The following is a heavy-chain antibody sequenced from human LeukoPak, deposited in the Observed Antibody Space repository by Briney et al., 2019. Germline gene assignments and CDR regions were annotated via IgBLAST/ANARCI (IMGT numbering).Heavy chain of an antibody. D-gene: IGHD2-21*02. CDR3: ARVGQVVVTATDWYFDL. CDR2: IYYSGST. J-gene: IGHJ2*01. V-gene: IGHV4-39*01. CDR1: GGSISSSSYY. Sequence: SETLSLTCTVSGGSISSSSYYWGWIRQPPGKGLEWIGSIYYSGSTYYNPSLKSRVTISVDTSKNQFSLKLSSVTAADTAVYYCARVGQVVVTATDWYFDLWGRGTLVTVSS.